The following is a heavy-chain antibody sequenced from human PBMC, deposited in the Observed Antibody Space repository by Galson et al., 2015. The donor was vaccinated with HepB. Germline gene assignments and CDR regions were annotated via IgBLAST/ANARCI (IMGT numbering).Heavy chain of an antibody. Sequence: SVKVSCKASGYSFSNYGISWVRQAPGQGLEWLGWSSAYRDKANYAQIVQGRVTMTTDTSTSTAYLELTSLRSEDTAVYYCARGAYGGWFHYWGQGTLVTVSS. CDR1: GYSFSNYG. CDR2: SSAYRDKA. J-gene: IGHJ4*02. V-gene: IGHV1-18*04. CDR3: ARGAYGGWFHY. D-gene: IGHD6-19*01.